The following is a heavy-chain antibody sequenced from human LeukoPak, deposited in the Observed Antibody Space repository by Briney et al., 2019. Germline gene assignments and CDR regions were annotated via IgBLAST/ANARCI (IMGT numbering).Heavy chain of an antibody. V-gene: IGHV3-13*01. Sequence: HTGGSLRLSCAASGFTFSSYDMHWVRQATGKDLEWVSGIGTAGDTSYPGSVKGRFTISRENAKNSLYLQMKSLRAGDTAVYYCARVLGSGTYGVDVWGQGTTVTVSS. CDR3: ARVLGSGTYGVDV. J-gene: IGHJ6*02. CDR1: GFTFSSYD. CDR2: IGTAGDT. D-gene: IGHD3-10*01.